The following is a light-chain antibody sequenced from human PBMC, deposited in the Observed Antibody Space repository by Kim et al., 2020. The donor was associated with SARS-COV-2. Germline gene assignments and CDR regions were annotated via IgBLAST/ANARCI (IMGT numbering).Light chain of an antibody. V-gene: IGLV2-8*01. Sequence: QSALTQPPSASGSLGQSVTISCTGSSSDIGRYNYVSWYQNLPGRAPKLIIYDVSRRPSGVPDRFSGSKSANTASLTVSGLQAEDEADYYCSSYTDSDTLLFGGGTQLTVL. CDR1: SSDIGRYNY. CDR3: SSYTDSDTLL. CDR2: DVS. J-gene: IGLJ2*01.